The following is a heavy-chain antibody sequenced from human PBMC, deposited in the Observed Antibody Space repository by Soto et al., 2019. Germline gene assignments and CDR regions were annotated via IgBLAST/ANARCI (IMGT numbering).Heavy chain of an antibody. V-gene: IGHV1-2*04. Sequence: ASVKVSCKASGYTFTGYYMHWVRQAPGQGLEWMGWINPNSGGTNYAQKFQGWVTMTRDTSISTAYMELSRLRSDDTAVYYCARGGEYSSPSYYMDVWGKGTTVTVSS. D-gene: IGHD6-6*01. J-gene: IGHJ6*03. CDR2: INPNSGGT. CDR1: GYTFTGYY. CDR3: ARGGEYSSPSYYMDV.